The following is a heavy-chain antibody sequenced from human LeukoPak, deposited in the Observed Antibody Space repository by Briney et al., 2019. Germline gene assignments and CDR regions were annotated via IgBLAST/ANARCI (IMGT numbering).Heavy chain of an antibody. CDR3: ARSITGGAFDI. Sequence: GASVKVSCKASGYTFTGYYMHWVRQAPGQGLEWMGRINPNSGGINYAQKFQGRVTMTRDTSISTAYMELSRLRSDDTAVYYCARSITGGAFDIWGQGTMVTVPS. CDR2: INPNSGGI. D-gene: IGHD1-14*01. J-gene: IGHJ3*02. CDR1: GYTFTGYY. V-gene: IGHV1-2*06.